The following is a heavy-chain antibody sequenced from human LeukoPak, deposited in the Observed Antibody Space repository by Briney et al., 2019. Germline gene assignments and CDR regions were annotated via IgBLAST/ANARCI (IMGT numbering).Heavy chain of an antibody. V-gene: IGHV4-59*08. CDR1: GGSISDNY. J-gene: IGHJ4*02. CDR3: ARHPFATPFDY. CDR2: AYYSGHT. D-gene: IGHD2-15*01. Sequence: SETLSLTCTVSGGSISDNYWSWIWQPPGKGLEWIGYAYYSGHTNYNSPLKSRVTMSLGTSKSQFSLRLSSVTAADTAVYFCARHPFATPFDYWGPGTLVTVSS.